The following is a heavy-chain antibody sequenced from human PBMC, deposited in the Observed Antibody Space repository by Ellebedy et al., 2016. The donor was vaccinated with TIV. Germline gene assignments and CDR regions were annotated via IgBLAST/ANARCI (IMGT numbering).Heavy chain of an antibody. CDR1: GFTFSSYA. CDR2: ISGSGGST. J-gene: IGHJ5*02. CDR3: ARESLDIGYCSGGSCYGWFDP. D-gene: IGHD2-15*01. Sequence: GGSLRLSXAASGFTFSSYAMSWVRQAPGKGLEWVSAISGSGGSTYYADSVKGRFTISRDNSKNTLYLQMNSLRAEDTAVYYCARESLDIGYCSGGSCYGWFDPWGQGTLVTVSS. V-gene: IGHV3-23*01.